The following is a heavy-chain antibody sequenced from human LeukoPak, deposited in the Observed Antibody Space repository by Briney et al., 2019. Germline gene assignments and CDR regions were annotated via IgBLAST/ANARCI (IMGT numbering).Heavy chain of an antibody. D-gene: IGHD3-22*01. CDR2: IYYSGST. CDR1: GGSISSYY. CDR3: VYDSSGYYYNFDY. V-gene: IGHV4-59*08. Sequence: SETLSLTCTVSGGSISSYYWSWIRQPPGKGLEWIAYIYYSGSTNYNPSLKSRVTISVDTSKNHLSLKLTSVTAADTAMYYCVYDSSGYYYNFDYWGQGILVTVSS. J-gene: IGHJ4*02.